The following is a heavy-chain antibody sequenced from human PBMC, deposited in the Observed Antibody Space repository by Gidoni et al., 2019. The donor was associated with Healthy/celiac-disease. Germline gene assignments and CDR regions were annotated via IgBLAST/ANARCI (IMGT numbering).Heavy chain of an antibody. CDR3: ARRTNPYYDFWSGYPNRYYYGMDV. CDR2: INHSGST. J-gene: IGHJ6*02. D-gene: IGHD3-3*01. CDR1: GRSFSGYY. Sequence: QVQLQQWGAGLLKPSETLSLTCAVYGRSFSGYYWSWIPPPPGKGLEWIGEINHSGSTNYNPSLKGRVTISVDTSKNQFSLKLSSVTAADTAVYYCARRTNPYYDFWSGYPNRYYYGMDVWGQGTTVTVSS. V-gene: IGHV4-34*01.